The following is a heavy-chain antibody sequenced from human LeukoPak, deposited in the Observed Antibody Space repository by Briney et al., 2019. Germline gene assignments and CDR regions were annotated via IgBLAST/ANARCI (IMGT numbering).Heavy chain of an antibody. V-gene: IGHV4-59*12. CDR1: GGSISGYY. J-gene: IGHJ4*02. D-gene: IGHD3-9*01. CDR3: ARESPYYDILPGAYFDY. Sequence: SETLSLTCAVSGGSISGYYWSWIRQPPGKGLEWIGYIYYSGSTNYNPSLKSRVTISVDTSKNQFSLKLSSVTAADTAVYYCARESPYYDILPGAYFDYWGQGTLVTVSS. CDR2: IYYSGST.